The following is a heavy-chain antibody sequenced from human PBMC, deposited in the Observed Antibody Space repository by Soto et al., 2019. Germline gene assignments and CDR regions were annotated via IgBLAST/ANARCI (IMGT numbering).Heavy chain of an antibody. J-gene: IGHJ6*02. CDR1: GFTFSSYG. Sequence: QVQLVESGGGVVRPGRSLRLSCAASGFTFSSYGMHWVRQAPGKGLGWVAVISYDGSNKYYAESGKGRLTISRDNSKNTLYLQMNSLRAEDTAVYYCAKVLERRYYYYGMDVWGQGTTVTVSS. CDR2: ISYDGSNK. V-gene: IGHV3-30*18. CDR3: AKVLERRYYYYGMDV. D-gene: IGHD1-1*01.